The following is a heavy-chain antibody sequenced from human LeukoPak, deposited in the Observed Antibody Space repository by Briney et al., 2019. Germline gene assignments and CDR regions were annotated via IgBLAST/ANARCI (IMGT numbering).Heavy chain of an antibody. V-gene: IGHV3-48*01. CDR1: GFTFSSYS. CDR3: ASAHIVVVPAATRDYYYYMDV. D-gene: IGHD2-2*01. Sequence: GGSLRLSCAASGFTFSSYSMNWVRQAPGEGLEWVSYISSSSSTIYYADSVKGRFTISRDNAKNSLYLQMNSLRAEDTAVYYCASAHIVVVPAATRDYYYYMDVWGKGTTVTVSS. J-gene: IGHJ6*03. CDR2: ISSSSSTI.